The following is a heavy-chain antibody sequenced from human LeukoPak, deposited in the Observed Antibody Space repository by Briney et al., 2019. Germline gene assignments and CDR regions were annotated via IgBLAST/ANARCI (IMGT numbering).Heavy chain of an antibody. V-gene: IGHV3-33*01. Sequence: GGSLRLSCAASGFTFSNYAMHWVRQAPGKGLEWVAVIWYDGSNKFYADSAKGRFTVSRDNSKNTLYLQMNSLRAEDTAVYYCARLGPTPFDYWGQGTLVTVSS. CDR1: GFTFSNYA. D-gene: IGHD3-16*01. CDR2: IWYDGSNK. J-gene: IGHJ4*02. CDR3: ARLGPTPFDY.